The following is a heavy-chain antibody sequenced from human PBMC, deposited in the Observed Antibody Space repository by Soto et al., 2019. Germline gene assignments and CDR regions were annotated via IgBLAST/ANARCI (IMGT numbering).Heavy chain of an antibody. D-gene: IGHD6-19*01. CDR2: IYPGDSDT. V-gene: IGHV5-51*01. J-gene: IGHJ4*02. Sequence: GESLKISCKGSGYRFANYWIGWVRQMPGKGLEWMGIIYPGDSDTRYSPSFEGHVTISADKSINTAYLQWSSLRASDTAMYYCARAHSHGWYQHFDLWGQGTLVTVSS. CDR1: GYRFANYW. CDR3: ARAHSHGWYQHFDL.